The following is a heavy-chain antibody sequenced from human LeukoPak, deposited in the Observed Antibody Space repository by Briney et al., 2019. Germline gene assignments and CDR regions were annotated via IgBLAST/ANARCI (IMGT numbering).Heavy chain of an antibody. CDR2: IKQDGSEK. CDR3: ARDRGSSGWYEVDY. Sequence: GGSLILSCAASGFTSSNYWMSWVRQAPRKGLEWVANIKQDGSEKYYVDSVKGRFTISRDNAKNSLYLQMNSLRAEDTAVYYCARDRGSSGWYEVDYWGQGTLVTVSS. D-gene: IGHD6-19*01. CDR1: GFTSSNYW. J-gene: IGHJ4*02. V-gene: IGHV3-7*01.